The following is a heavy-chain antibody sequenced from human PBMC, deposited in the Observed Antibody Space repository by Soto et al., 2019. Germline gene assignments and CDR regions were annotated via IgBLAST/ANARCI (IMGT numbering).Heavy chain of an antibody. V-gene: IGHV2-5*01. CDR3: AHSWNYGDFAYFDS. CDR1: GFSLSTSGVG. CDR2: IYWNHDK. J-gene: IGHJ4*01. D-gene: IGHD4-17*01. Sequence: DSGPTLVNPTQTLTLTCTFSGFSLSTSGVGVGWIRQPPGKALEWLGFIYWNHDKRYNSTLKSRLTITKDTSKNQVVLTMTNMDPVDTATYYCAHSWNYGDFAYFDSWGQGTLVTVSS.